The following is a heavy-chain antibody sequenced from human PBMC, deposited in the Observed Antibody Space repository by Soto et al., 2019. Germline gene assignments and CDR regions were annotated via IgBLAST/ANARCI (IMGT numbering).Heavy chain of an antibody. Sequence: QVQLVESGGGVVQPGTSLRVSCVGSGFTFRSYVIHWVRQAPGKGLEWVALTSYDGSDKYSDDSVRGRFTISRDNSRNTVYLQMDSLRLEDTALYYCARWGTTGGLDVWGQGTLVSVSS. CDR2: TSYDGSDK. CDR3: ARWGTTGGLDV. D-gene: IGHD3-16*01. V-gene: IGHV3-30*19. CDR1: GFTFRSYV. J-gene: IGHJ1*01.